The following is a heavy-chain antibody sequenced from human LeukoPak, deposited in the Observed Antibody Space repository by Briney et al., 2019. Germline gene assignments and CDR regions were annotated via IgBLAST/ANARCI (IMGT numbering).Heavy chain of an antibody. D-gene: IGHD3-10*01. V-gene: IGHV4-34*01. CDR1: GGSFSGYY. Sequence: SETLSLTCAVYGGSFSGYYWSWIRQPPGKGLEWIGEINHSGSTNYNPSLKSRVTISVDTSKNQFSLKLSTVTAADTAVYYCARLPRRGPIQGITMVRGANGFDYWGQGTLVTVSS. CDR2: INHSGST. J-gene: IGHJ4*02. CDR3: ARLPRRGPIQGITMVRGANGFDY.